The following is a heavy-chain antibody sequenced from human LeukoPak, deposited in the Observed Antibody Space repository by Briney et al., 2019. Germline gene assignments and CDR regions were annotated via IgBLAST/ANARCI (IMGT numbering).Heavy chain of an antibody. J-gene: IGHJ4*02. CDR3: AITYGPSASEYSGSYGY. Sequence: PSETLSLTCTVSGGSISSSSYYWGWIRQPPGKGLEWIGSIYYSGSTYYNPSLKSRVTISVDTSKNQFSLKLSSVTAADTAVYYCAITYGPSASEYSGSYGYWGQGTLVTVSS. CDR2: IYYSGST. V-gene: IGHV4-39*07. CDR1: GGSISSSSYY. D-gene: IGHD1-26*01.